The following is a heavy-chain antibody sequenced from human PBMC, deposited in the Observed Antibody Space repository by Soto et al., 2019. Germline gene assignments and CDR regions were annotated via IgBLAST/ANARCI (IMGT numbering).Heavy chain of an antibody. CDR3: ARVETATISLDY. Sequence: EVQLVESGGGLIQPGASLRLSCAASGFTVSSNYMIWVRQAPGKGLECVSLFYSSGSTYYADSVKGRFTISRDNSKNTLYLQMNRLRAEDAAVYYCARVETATISLDYWGQGTLVTVSS. CDR2: FYSSGST. V-gene: IGHV3-53*01. J-gene: IGHJ4*02. CDR1: GFTVSSNY. D-gene: IGHD5-12*01.